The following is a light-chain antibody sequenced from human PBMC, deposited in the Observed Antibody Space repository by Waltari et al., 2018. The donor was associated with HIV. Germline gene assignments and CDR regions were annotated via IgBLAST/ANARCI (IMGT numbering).Light chain of an antibody. V-gene: IGKV2-28*01. J-gene: IGKJ5*01. CDR2: LGS. CDR1: QSLLHSNGYNY. Sequence: DIVMTQSPLSLPVTPGEPASISCKSSQSLLHSNGYNYLDWYLQKPGQSPQLLIYLGSNRASGVPDRFSGSGSGTDFKLKIRRVEAEDVGVYYCMQALQTPITFGQGTRLEIK. CDR3: MQALQTPIT.